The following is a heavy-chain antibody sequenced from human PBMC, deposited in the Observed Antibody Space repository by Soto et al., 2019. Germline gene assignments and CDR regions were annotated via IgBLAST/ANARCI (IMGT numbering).Heavy chain of an antibody. J-gene: IGHJ5*02. V-gene: IGHV4-4*02. Sequence: QVQLQESGPGLVKPSETLSLTCAVSGGSVSGDDWWSWVRQPPEKGLEWIGEIYQSGTTNYNPSLNSRVTISLDKSKNQLSLKLTSLTAADTAVYYCARGSGWRVDPWGKGTLVTVSS. CDR1: GGSVSGDDW. D-gene: IGHD2-15*01. CDR2: IYQSGTT. CDR3: ARGSGWRVDP.